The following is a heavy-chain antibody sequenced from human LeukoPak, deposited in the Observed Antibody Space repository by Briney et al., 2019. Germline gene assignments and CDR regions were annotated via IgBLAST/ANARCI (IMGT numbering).Heavy chain of an antibody. D-gene: IGHD1-26*01. Sequence: SETLSLTCTVSGGSISSSTFYWGWIRQAPGKGLEWIGSIYYSGSNYYSPSLKSRFTISIDQSKSQFSLKLRSVTAADTAIYYCAREYSGSVDCWGQGTLVTVSS. CDR2: IYYSGSN. CDR3: AREYSGSVDC. V-gene: IGHV4-39*02. J-gene: IGHJ4*02. CDR1: GGSISSSTFY.